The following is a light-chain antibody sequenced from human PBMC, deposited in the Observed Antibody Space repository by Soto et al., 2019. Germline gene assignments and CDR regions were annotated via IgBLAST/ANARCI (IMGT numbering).Light chain of an antibody. J-gene: IGLJ3*02. CDR3: QSFDSSLSGSGV. CDR1: YSNIGAGYE. CDR2: GHN. Sequence: QSVLTQPPSGSGAPGQRVTISCTGSYSNIGAGYEVHWYQQIPGTAPKLLISGHNNRPSGVPDRFFGSKSGTSASLTIIGLQAEDEADYYCQSFDSSLSGSGVFGRGTKVTVL. V-gene: IGLV1-40*01.